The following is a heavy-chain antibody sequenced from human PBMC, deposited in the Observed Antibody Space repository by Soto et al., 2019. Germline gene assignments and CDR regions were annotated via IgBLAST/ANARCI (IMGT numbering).Heavy chain of an antibody. CDR3: AIAPVAGQYYFDY. D-gene: IGHD6-19*01. Sequence: EVQLVESGGGLVKPGGSLRLSCAASGFTFSSYSMNWVRQAPGKGLEWVSSISSSSSYIYYADSVKSRFTISRDNAKNALYLQMNSLRAEDTAVYYCAIAPVAGQYYFDYWGQGTLVTVSS. V-gene: IGHV3-21*01. CDR1: GFTFSSYS. J-gene: IGHJ4*02. CDR2: ISSSSSYI.